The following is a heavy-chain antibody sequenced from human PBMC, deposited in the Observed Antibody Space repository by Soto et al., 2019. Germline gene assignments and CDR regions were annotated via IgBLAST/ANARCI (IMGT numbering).Heavy chain of an antibody. CDR1: GFTFSSYS. CDR2: ISSSSSYI. J-gene: IGHJ5*02. D-gene: IGHD2-2*01. CDR3: ARDRVRVVVPAAINWFDP. V-gene: IGHV3-21*01. Sequence: SLRLSCAASGFTFSSYSMNWVRQAPGKGLEWVSSISSSSSYIYYADSVKGRFTISRDNAKNSLYLQMNSLRAEDTAVYYCARDRVRVVVPAAINWFDPWGQGTLVTVSS.